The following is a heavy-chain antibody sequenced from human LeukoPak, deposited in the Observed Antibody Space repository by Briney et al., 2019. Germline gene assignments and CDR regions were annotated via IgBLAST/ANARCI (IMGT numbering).Heavy chain of an antibody. J-gene: IGHJ4*02. Sequence: SQTLSLTCTVSGGSISSGGYYWSWIRQHPGKGLEWIGYIYYSGSTYYNPSLKSRVTISVDTSKNQFSLKLSSVTAADTAVYYCAKDMSSWNYGSVDYWGQGTLVTVSS. CDR1: GGSISSGGYY. V-gene: IGHV4-31*03. D-gene: IGHD1-7*01. CDR3: AKDMSSWNYGSVDY. CDR2: IYYSGST.